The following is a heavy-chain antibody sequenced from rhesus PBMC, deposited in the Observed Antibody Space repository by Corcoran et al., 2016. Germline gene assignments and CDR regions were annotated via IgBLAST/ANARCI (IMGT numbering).Heavy chain of an antibody. CDR3: SRDYADTVGTVGDY. J-gene: IGHJ4*01. CDR1: GGSFSGYY. D-gene: IGHD5-24*01. CDR2: SSVSSGPT. V-gene: IGHV4-165*01. Sequence: QVQLQESGPGLVKPSETLSLTCAVSGGSFSGYYWGWIRQPPGKGLEGIGYSSVSSGPTAYNPSLKSRVTISTDTSKNQFSLKLSSVTAADTAVYYCSRDYADTVGTVGDYWGQGVLVTVSS.